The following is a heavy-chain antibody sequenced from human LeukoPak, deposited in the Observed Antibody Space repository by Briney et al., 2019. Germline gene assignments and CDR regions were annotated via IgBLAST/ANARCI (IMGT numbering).Heavy chain of an antibody. Sequence: SETLSLTCAVYGGSFSGYSLSWIRQPPGKGLEWIGEINHSGSTNYNPSPKRRVTISVGTYKNQISLKLSSVTAGDTAVYYCARGHRRGLRDFDYWGQGTLVTVSS. J-gene: IGHJ4*02. CDR2: INHSGST. V-gene: IGHV4-34*01. CDR1: GGSFSGYS. CDR3: ARGHRRGLRDFDY. D-gene: IGHD4-17*01.